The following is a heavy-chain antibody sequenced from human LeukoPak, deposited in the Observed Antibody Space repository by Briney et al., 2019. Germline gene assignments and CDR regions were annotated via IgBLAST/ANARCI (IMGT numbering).Heavy chain of an antibody. CDR2: ISYDESYK. D-gene: IGHD7-27*01. CDR3: AKDGLTGVNYYYGMDV. CDR1: GFRFSSYG. Sequence: GRSLRLSCAASGFRFSSYGIRWVRQAPGKGLEWVAVISYDESYKYYADSVKGRFTISRDNSKNTLYLQMNSLRAEDTAVYYCAKDGLTGVNYYYGMDVWGKGTTVTVSS. J-gene: IGHJ6*04. V-gene: IGHV3-30*18.